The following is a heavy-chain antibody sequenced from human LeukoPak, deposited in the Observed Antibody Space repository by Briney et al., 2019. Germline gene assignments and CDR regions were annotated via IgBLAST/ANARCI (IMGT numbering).Heavy chain of an antibody. D-gene: IGHD1-26*01. CDR3: AKDLSGSYRNTYDAFDI. CDR2: ISSSSSYI. V-gene: IGHV3-21*04. J-gene: IGHJ3*02. Sequence: NPGGSLRLSCAASGFTFSSYSMNWVRQAPGKGLEWVSSISSSSSYIYYADSVKGRFTISRDNSKNTLYLQMNSLRAEDTAVYYCAKDLSGSYRNTYDAFDIWGQGTMVTVSS. CDR1: GFTFSSYS.